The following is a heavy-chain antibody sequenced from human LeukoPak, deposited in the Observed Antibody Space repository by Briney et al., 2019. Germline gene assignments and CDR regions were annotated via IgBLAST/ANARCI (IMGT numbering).Heavy chain of an antibody. CDR3: ARVPYYDFWSGPDY. V-gene: IGHV4-31*03. D-gene: IGHD3-3*01. Sequence: SETLTLTCTVSGGSISSGGFYWGCIRQHPGKGLEWIGYIYYSGSTYHNPSLKSRVTISVDTSKNQFSLKLSSVTAADTAVYYCARVPYYDFWSGPDYWGQGTLVTVSS. CDR2: IYYSGST. J-gene: IGHJ4*02. CDR1: GGSISSGGFY.